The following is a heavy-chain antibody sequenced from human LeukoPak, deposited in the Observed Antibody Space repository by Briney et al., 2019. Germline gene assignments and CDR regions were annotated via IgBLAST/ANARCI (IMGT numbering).Heavy chain of an antibody. CDR1: GFTFSDYY. J-gene: IGHJ4*02. D-gene: IGHD4-11*01. CDR3: ARSARDSDYTNMDY. Sequence: EGSLRLSCAASGFTFSDYYMSWIRQAPGKGLEWVSRITRSSTYRKYADSVKGRFTISRDNTKNLLYLQMSSLRAEDTAVYYCARSARDSDYTNMDYWGQGTLVIVSS. CDR2: ITRSSTYR. V-gene: IGHV3-11*06.